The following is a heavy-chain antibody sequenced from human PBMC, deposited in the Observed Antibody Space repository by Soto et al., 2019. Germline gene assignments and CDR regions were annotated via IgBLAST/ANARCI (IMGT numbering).Heavy chain of an antibody. J-gene: IGHJ5*02. V-gene: IGHV3-30-3*01. CDR1: GFTFSSYA. CDR2: ISYDGSNK. Sequence: GGSLRLSCAASGFTFSSYAMHWVRQAPGKGLEWVAVISYDGSNKYYADSVKGRFTISRDNSKNTLYLQMNSLRAEDTAVYYCARVRVAAAGTLYNWFDPRGQGTLVTVSS. CDR3: ARVRVAAAGTLYNWFDP. D-gene: IGHD6-13*01.